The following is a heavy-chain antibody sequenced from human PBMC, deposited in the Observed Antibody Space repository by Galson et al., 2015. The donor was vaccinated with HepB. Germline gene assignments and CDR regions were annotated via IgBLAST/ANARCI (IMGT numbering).Heavy chain of an antibody. Sequence: SLRLSCAASGFSFRSYAMSWVRQAPGKGLEWVSTISGSGGSTNYADSVKGRFTISRDNSKNTLYLQMNSLRAEDTAVYYCAKVSGYYDSSDYYQYTYGFDIWGQGTTVTVSS. J-gene: IGHJ3*02. D-gene: IGHD3-22*01. CDR3: AKVSGYYDSSDYYQYTYGFDI. V-gene: IGHV3-23*01. CDR2: ISGSGGST. CDR1: GFSFRSYA.